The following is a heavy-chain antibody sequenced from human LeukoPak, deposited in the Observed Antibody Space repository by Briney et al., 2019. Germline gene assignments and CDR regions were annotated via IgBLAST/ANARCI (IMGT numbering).Heavy chain of an antibody. D-gene: IGHD6-19*01. CDR2: IYPGDSDT. V-gene: IGHV5-51*01. Sequence: GESLKISCKGSGYRFTSYWIGWVRQIPGKGLEWMGIIYPGDSDTRYSPSFQGQVTISADESISTAYLQWSSLKASDTAMYYCARQSSGWSPYYYYYMDVWGKGTTVTISS. CDR1: GYRFTSYW. J-gene: IGHJ6*03. CDR3: ARQSSGWSPYYYYYMDV.